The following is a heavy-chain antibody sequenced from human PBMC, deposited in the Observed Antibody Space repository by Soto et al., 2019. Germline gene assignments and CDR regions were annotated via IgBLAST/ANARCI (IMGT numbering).Heavy chain of an antibody. D-gene: IGHD1-20*01. CDR1: GGSVSSGSYY. CDR2: IYYSETT. J-gene: IGHJ4*02. V-gene: IGHV4-61*01. Sequence: QVQLQESGPGLVKPSETLSLTCTVSGGSVSSGSYYWSWIRQPPGKGLEWIGYIYYSETTNYNPSLQRPVTISVDTSKNQFSLKLNSVTAADTAVYYCASYNWNDDGDYWGQGTLVTVSS. CDR3: ASYNWNDDGDY.